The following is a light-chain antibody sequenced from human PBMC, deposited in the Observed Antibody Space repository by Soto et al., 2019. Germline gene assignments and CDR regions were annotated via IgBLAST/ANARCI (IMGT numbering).Light chain of an antibody. CDR3: QSYDSSLSGYV. CDR1: SSNIRAGYH. CDR2: ANN. V-gene: IGLV1-40*01. Sequence: QSVPTQPPPVSRAPRQRVTISCTVTSSNIRAGYHVHWYQQLPATAPKLLIYANNIRPSGGPGRFSGSNSDTSASLSITGLQADDEADYYCQSYDSSLSGYVFGTGTKVTVL. J-gene: IGLJ1*01.